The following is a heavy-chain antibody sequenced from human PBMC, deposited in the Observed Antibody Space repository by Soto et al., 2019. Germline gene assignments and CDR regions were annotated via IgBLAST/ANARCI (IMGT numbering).Heavy chain of an antibody. Sequence: HPGGSLRLSCAASGFTFSSYAMGWVRQAPGKGLEWVSAISGSGGSTYYADSVKGRFTISRDNSKNTLYLQMNSLRAEDTAVYYCAKQGTRSSSPGLGDYYYYGMDVWGQGTTVTVSS. V-gene: IGHV3-23*01. J-gene: IGHJ6*02. CDR1: GFTFSSYA. D-gene: IGHD6-6*01. CDR3: AKQGTRSSSPGLGDYYYYGMDV. CDR2: ISGSGGST.